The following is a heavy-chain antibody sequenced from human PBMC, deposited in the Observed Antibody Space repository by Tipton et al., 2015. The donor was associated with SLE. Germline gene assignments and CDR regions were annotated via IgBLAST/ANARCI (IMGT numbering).Heavy chain of an antibody. CDR2: IYYSGST. CDR1: GGSISSHY. Sequence: LRLSCTVSGGSISSHYWSWIRQPPGKGLEWIGYIYYSGSTNYNPSLKSRVTISVDTSKNQFSLKLSSVTAADTAVYYCATTFDSQYCSGGSCYKEGDYWGQGTLVTVSS. CDR3: ATTFDSQYCSGGSCYKEGDY. V-gene: IGHV4-59*11. D-gene: IGHD2-15*01. J-gene: IGHJ4*02.